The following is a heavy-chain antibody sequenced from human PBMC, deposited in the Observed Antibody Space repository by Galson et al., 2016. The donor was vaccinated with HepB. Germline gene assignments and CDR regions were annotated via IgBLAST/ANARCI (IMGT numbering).Heavy chain of an antibody. J-gene: IGHJ4*02. CDR2: ISNSGDIK. D-gene: IGHD3-16*01. V-gene: IGHV3-23*01. CDR3: AKEYMTPRGAFGS. CDR1: GFTFINYG. Sequence: SLRLSCAASGFTFINYGMTWVRRAPGKGLEWVSVISNSGDIKYYADSAKGRFSISRDNSKNTLYLQMNSLRVEDTAVYYCAKEYMTPRGAFGSWGQGTLVAVS.